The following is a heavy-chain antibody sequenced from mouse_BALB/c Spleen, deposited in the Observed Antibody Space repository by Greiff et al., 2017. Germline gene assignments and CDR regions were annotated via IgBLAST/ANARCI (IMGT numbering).Heavy chain of an antibody. V-gene: IGHV1-69*01. Sequence: VQLQQPGAELVMPGASVKMSCKASGYTFTDYWMHWVKQRPGQGLEWIGAIDTSDSYTSYNQKFKGKATLTVDESSSTAYMQLSSLTSEDSAVYYCARGFGRAMDYWGQGTSVTVSS. J-gene: IGHJ4*01. CDR3: ARGFGRAMDY. CDR2: IDTSDSYT. CDR1: GYTFTDYW.